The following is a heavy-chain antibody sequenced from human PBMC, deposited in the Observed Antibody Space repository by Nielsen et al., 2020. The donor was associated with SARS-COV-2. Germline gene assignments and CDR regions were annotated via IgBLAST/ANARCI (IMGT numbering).Heavy chain of an antibody. CDR1: GFTFDDYA. V-gene: IGHV3-9*01. Sequence: SLKISCAASGFTFDDYAMHWVRQAPGKGLEWVSGISWNSGSIGYADSVKGRFTISRDNAKNSLYLQMNSLRAEDTALYYCAKDSYYGMDVWSQGTTVTVSS. J-gene: IGHJ6*02. CDR3: AKDSYYGMDV. CDR2: ISWNSGSI.